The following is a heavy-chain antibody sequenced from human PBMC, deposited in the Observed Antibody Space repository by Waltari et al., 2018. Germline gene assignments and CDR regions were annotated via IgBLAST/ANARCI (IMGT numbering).Heavy chain of an antibody. V-gene: IGHV4-39*06. CDR3: VRDRERVALLNWFDP. Sequence: RLQLQESGPGLLKPSATLSLTCTVSCGAITLSNSFWGWIRQPPGKGLEWIGSINHSGNTYYNPSLKNGGTISVDRSKNQFSLKVNSVTAADTAVYYCVRDRERVALLNWFDPWGQGTLVTVSS. CDR1: CGAITLSNSF. J-gene: IGHJ5*02. D-gene: IGHD2-15*01. CDR2: INHSGNT.